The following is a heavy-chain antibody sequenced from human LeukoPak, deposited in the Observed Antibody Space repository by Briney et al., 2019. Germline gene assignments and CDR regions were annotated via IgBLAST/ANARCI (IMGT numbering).Heavy chain of an antibody. J-gene: IGHJ4*02. V-gene: IGHV3-23*01. Sequence: PGGSLRLSCAASGFPFSSYAMGWARQAPGKGLEWVSAISGSGGSTYYADSVKGRLTISRDNSKNTLYLQMNSLRAEDTAVYYCASSIAAAGAFDYWGQGTLVTVSS. CDR1: GFPFSSYA. D-gene: IGHD6-13*01. CDR3: ASSIAAAGAFDY. CDR2: ISGSGGST.